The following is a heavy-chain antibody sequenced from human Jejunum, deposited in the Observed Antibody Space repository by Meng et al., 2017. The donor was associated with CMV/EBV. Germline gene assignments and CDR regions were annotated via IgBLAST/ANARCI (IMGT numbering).Heavy chain of an antibody. CDR2: IYYGGST. D-gene: IGHD3-22*01. CDR3: ARDSPTAGFYYSGGYSRGYFDY. J-gene: IGHJ4*02. V-gene: IGHV4-39*07. CDR1: Y. Sequence: YWGWIRQPPGKGLEWIGTIYYGGSTYYNPSLKSRLSMSVDTSRNQFSLRLSSVTAADTAVYYCARDSPTAGFYYSGGYSRGYFDYWGQGMLVTVSS.